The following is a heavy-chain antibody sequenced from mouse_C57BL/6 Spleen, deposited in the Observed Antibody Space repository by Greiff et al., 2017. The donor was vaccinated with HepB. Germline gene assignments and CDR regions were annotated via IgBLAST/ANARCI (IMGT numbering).Heavy chain of an antibody. CDR2: ISSGSSTI. CDR1: GFTFSDYG. Sequence: EVKLVESGGGLVKPGGSLKLSCAASGFTFSDYGMHWVRQAPEKGLEWVAYISSGSSTIYYADTVKGRFTISRDNAKNTLFLQMTSLRSEETAMYYCARPYGSSYGYDMDHWGKGTSVRVSS. V-gene: IGHV5-17*01. CDR3: ARPYGSSYGYDMDH. J-gene: IGHJ4*01. D-gene: IGHD1-1*01.